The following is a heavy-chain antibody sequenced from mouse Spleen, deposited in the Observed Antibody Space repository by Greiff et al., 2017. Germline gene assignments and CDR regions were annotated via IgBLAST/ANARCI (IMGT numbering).Heavy chain of an antibody. Sequence: VQLQQSGPELVKPGASVKISCKASGYAFSSSWMNWVKQRPGKGLEWIGRIYPGDGDTNYNGKFKGKATLTADKSSSTAYMQLSSLTSEDSAVYFCARNGNPYFDYWGQGTTLTVSS. CDR3: ARNGNPYFDY. J-gene: IGHJ2*01. CDR2: IYPGDGDT. D-gene: IGHD2-1*01. CDR1: GYAFSSSW. V-gene: IGHV1-82*01.